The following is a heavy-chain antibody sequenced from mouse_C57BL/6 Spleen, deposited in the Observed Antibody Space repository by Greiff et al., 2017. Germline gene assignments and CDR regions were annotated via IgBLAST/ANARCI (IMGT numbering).Heavy chain of an antibody. CDR2: INPSSGYT. D-gene: IGHD1-1*01. CDR3: ARGGYYGSSSPTGWWYFDV. CDR1: GYTFTSYW. J-gene: IGHJ1*03. Sequence: VQLQESGAELAKPGASVKLSCKASGYTFTSYWMHWVKQRPGQGLEWIGYINPSSGYTKYNQKFKDKATLTADKSSSTAYMPLSSLTYEDSAVYYCARGGYYGSSSPTGWWYFDVWGTGTTVTVSS. V-gene: IGHV1-7*01.